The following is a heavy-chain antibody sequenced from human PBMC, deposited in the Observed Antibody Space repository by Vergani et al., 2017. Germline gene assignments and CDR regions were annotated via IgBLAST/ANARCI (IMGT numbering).Heavy chain of an antibody. CDR3: ARAPALDY. CDR1: GGSISRYY. Sequence: QVQLQESGPGLVKPSETLSLTCTVSGGSISRYYWSWIRQPPGKGLEWIGYIYYSGSTNYNPSLKSRVTISVDTSKNQFSLKLSSVTAADTAVYYCARAPALDYWGQGTLVTVSS. J-gene: IGHJ4*02. CDR2: IYYSGST. V-gene: IGHV4-59*01. D-gene: IGHD2-2*01.